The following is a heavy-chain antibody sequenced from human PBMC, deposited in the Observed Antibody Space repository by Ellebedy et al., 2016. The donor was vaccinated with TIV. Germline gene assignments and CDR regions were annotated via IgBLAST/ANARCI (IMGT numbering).Heavy chain of an antibody. CDR1: GFIFSDYW. CDR2: IKEDGGEK. J-gene: IGHJ2*01. Sequence: GESLKISXAASGFIFSDYWMHWVRQAPGKGLEWVANIKEDGGEKYYVDSVKARFTISRDNTKNSLYLQMNSLRAEDTAVYFCAGRHFDLWGRGTLVTVSS. V-gene: IGHV3-7*01. CDR3: AGRHFDL.